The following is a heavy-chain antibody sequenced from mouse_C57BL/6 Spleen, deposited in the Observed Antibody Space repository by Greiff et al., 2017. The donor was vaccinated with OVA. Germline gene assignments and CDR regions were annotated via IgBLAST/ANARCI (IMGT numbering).Heavy chain of an antibody. V-gene: IGHV3-6*01. CDR3: ARGGTTVEDFDY. Sequence: EVKLQESGPGLVKPSPSLSLPCSVTGYSITSGYYWNWIRQFPGNKLEWMGYISYDGSNNYNPSLKNRISITRDTSKNQFFLKLNSVTTEDTATYYCARGGTTVEDFDYWGQGTTLTVSS. D-gene: IGHD1-1*01. J-gene: IGHJ2*01. CDR2: ISYDGSN. CDR1: GYSITSGYY.